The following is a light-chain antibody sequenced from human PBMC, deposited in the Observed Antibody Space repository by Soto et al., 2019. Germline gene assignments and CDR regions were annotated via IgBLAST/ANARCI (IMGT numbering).Light chain of an antibody. CDR2: AAS. CDR1: QSISNY. Sequence: DIQMTQSPSSLSASIGDRVTITCRAGQSISNYLNWYQQKPGKAPKLLIYAASSLQSGVPSRFSGSGSGTDFTLTISSLQPEDFATYYCQQSYSTPRTCGQGTKLEIK. CDR3: QQSYSTPRT. J-gene: IGKJ2*01. V-gene: IGKV1-39*01.